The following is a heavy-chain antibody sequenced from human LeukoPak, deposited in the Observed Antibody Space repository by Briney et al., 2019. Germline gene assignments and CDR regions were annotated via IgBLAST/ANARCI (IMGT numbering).Heavy chain of an antibody. CDR2: AYSGGST. J-gene: IGHJ4*02. D-gene: IGHD3-10*01. CDR3: ARVYNARLDC. CDR1: GFTFSTYG. Sequence: PGGSLRLSCAASGFTFSTYGMHWVRQAPGKGLEWVSIAYSGGSTYYADSVKGRFTISRDNSKNTLHLQMSGLRAEDTAVYYCARVYNARLDCWGQGALVTVSS. V-gene: IGHV3-66*01.